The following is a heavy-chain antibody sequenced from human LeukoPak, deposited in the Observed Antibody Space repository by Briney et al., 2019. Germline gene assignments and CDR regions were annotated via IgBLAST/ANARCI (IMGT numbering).Heavy chain of an antibody. J-gene: IGHJ3*02. CDR3: ARDHEWFNDAFDI. CDR1: GGSISSYY. Sequence: SETLSLTCTVSGGSISSYYWSWLRQPAGKGLEWIGRIYTSGSTNYNPSLKSRVTISVDKSKNQFSLKLSSVTAADTAVYYCARDHEWFNDAFDIWGQGTMVTVSS. V-gene: IGHV4-4*07. D-gene: IGHD3-3*01. CDR2: IYTSGST.